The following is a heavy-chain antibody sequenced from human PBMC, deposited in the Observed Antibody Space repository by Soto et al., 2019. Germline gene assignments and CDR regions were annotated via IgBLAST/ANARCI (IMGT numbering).Heavy chain of an antibody. V-gene: IGHV2-5*02. CDR1: GFSLSTSGVG. J-gene: IGHJ4*02. CDR3: AHNLAARPPFDY. Sequence: QITLKESGPTLVKPTQTLTLTCTFSGFSLSTSGVGVGWIRQPPGKALEWLALIYWDDDKRYSPSLKSRLTISKDTSKNQVVLTMTNMDPVDTATYYCAHNLAARPPFDYWGQGTLVTVSS. CDR2: IYWDDDK. D-gene: IGHD6-6*01.